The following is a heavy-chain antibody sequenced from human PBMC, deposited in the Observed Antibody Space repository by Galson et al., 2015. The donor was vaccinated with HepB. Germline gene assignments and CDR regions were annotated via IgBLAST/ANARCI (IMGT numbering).Heavy chain of an antibody. CDR2: IIPILGIT. V-gene: IGHV1-69*04. CDR1: GGTFSSYA. D-gene: IGHD6-13*01. CDR3: ASLDSSSPFDAFDI. Sequence: SVKVSCKASGGTFSSYAISWVRQAPGQGLEWMGRIIPILGITNYAQKFQGRVTITADKSTSTTYKELSSLRSEDTAVYYCASLDSSSPFDAFDIWGQGTMVTVSS. J-gene: IGHJ3*02.